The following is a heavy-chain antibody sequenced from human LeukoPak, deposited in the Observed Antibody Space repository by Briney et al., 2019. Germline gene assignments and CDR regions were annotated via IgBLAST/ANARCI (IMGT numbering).Heavy chain of an antibody. J-gene: IGHJ4*02. V-gene: IGHV3-23*01. CDR2: ISGSGGST. D-gene: IGHD1-26*01. Sequence: GGSLRLSCAASGFTFSSYAMSWVRQAPGKGLEWVSAISGSGGSTYYADSVKGRFTISRDNFQNTLSLQMNNLRADDTAIYYCAKDLGLSVGSTPFDYWGQGTLVTVSS. CDR3: AKDLGLSVGSTPFDY. CDR1: GFTFSSYA.